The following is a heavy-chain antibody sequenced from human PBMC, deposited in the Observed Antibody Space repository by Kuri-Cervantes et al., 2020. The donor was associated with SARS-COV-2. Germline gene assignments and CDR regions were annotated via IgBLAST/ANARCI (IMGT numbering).Heavy chain of an antibody. V-gene: IGHV1-24*01. CDR2: SDPEDGET. CDR3: ATARFQWELLPLSS. J-gene: IGHJ5*02. D-gene: IGHD1-26*01. CDR1: GYTLTELS. Sequence: ASVKVSCKVSGYTLTELSMYWVRQAPGKGLEWMGGSDPEDGETIYAQKFQGRVTMTEDTSTDTAYMELSSLRSEDTAVYYCATARFQWELLPLSSWGQGTLVTVSS.